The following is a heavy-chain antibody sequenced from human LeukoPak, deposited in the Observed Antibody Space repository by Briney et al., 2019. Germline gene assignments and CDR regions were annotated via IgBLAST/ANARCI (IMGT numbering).Heavy chain of an antibody. CDR3: ARGHTDSIHY. Sequence: SVKVSCKPSGDSFNRFAVNWVRQAPGQGLEWMGRVMPTLGITNYAREFQARVTITADISPSAAYMELKNLTSLDTAVYYCARGHTDSIHYWGQGTQVTVSS. J-gene: IGHJ4*02. V-gene: IGHV1-69*04. CDR2: VMPTLGIT. CDR1: GDSFNRFA. D-gene: IGHD5-18*01.